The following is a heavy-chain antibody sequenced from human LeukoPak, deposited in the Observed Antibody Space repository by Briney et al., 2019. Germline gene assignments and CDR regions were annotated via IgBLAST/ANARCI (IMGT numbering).Heavy chain of an antibody. D-gene: IGHD3-10*01. CDR2: IKQDGSEK. Sequence: GGSLRLSCAASGFTFSSYWMSWVRQAPGKGLEWVANIKQDGSEKYYVDSVKGRFTISRDNAKNSLYLQMNSLRAEDTAVYYCAREGIEARGVLHYYYYYYMDVWGKGTTVTVSS. V-gene: IGHV3-7*01. CDR3: AREGIEARGVLHYYYYYYMDV. J-gene: IGHJ6*03. CDR1: GFTFSSYW.